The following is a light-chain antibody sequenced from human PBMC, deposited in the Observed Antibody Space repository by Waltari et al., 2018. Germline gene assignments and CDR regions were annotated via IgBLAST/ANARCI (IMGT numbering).Light chain of an antibody. J-gene: IGLJ2*01. Sequence: NFMLTQPHSVSESLGKTVTISCTGSGANIANNYVQWYQQRPGSAPTTVIYEDNRRPSGFPIRFPGSIDSSSSSASLTISGLKTEDEADYYCQSYDHNNVLFGGGTKLTVL. V-gene: IGLV6-57*02. CDR2: EDN. CDR3: QSYDHNNVL. CDR1: GANIANNY.